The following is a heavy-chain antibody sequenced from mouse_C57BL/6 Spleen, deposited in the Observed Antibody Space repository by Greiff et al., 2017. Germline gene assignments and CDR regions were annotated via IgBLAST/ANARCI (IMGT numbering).Heavy chain of an antibody. CDR1: GYTFTDYY. J-gene: IGHJ4*01. CDR2: INPNNGGT. D-gene: IGHD6-1*01. CDR3: AREDYGHNGNAMDY. V-gene: IGHV1-26*01. Sequence: EVQLQQSGPELVKPGASVKISCKASGYTFTDYYMNWVKQSHGKSLEWIGDINPNNGGTSYNQKFKGKATLTVDKSSSTAYMELRSLTSEDSAVYYGAREDYGHNGNAMDYWGQGTSVTVSS.